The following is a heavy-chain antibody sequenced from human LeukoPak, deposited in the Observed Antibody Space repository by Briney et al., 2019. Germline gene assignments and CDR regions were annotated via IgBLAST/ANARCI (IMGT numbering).Heavy chain of an antibody. CDR1: GFTLSHYG. D-gene: IGHD6-13*01. CDR2: ISYDGSDK. CDR3: ARDHSSWTLTYFDY. J-gene: IGHJ4*02. V-gene: IGHV3-30*03. Sequence: GFLRLPCSAPGFTLSHYGMGWVRQAPGKGLEGVAVISYDGSDKHYADSVKGRFTISRDNSKNTLYLQMNSLRAEDTAVYYCARDHSSWTLTYFDYWGQGTLVTVSS.